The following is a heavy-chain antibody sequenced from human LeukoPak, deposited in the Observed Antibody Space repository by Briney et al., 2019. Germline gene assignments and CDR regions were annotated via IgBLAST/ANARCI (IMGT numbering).Heavy chain of an antibody. Sequence: PSETLSFTATVPGGSICSDYWSWIAQRPGNGREWSGYIFFSGGTNSKHSLKSRVTISVDTSKNQFSLKLSSVTAADTAVYYCAGSETRGYYGSGTNWFDPWGQGTLVTVSS. D-gene: IGHD3-10*01. CDR2: IFFSGGT. V-gene: IGHV4-59*01. CDR3: AGSETRGYYGSGTNWFDP. CDR1: GGSICSDY. J-gene: IGHJ5*02.